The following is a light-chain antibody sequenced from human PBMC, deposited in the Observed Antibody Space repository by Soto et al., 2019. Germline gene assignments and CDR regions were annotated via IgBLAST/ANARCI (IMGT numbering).Light chain of an antibody. CDR2: AAS. CDR3: QQLNSYPIT. V-gene: IGKV1-9*01. Sequence: DIQLTQSPSFLSASVGDGVTITCRASQGLSSDLAWYQKKPGKAPKLLIYAASTLQSGVPSRFSGSGSGTEFPLTISSLQPEDFATYYCQQLNSYPITFGQGTRLEIK. CDR1: QGLSSD. J-gene: IGKJ5*01.